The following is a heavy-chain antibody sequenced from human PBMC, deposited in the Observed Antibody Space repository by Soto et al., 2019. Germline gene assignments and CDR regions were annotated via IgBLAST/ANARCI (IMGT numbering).Heavy chain of an antibody. D-gene: IGHD3-16*01. CDR3: ERERGGNTQGPSPFNT. J-gene: IGHJ3*02. CDR2: IGTAGDT. Sequence: GGPLRLSCAASGFTFSSYDMHWVRQATGKGLEWVSAIGTAGDTYYPGSVKGRFTISRENAKNSLYLQMNSLRAEDTAGYYCERERGGNTQGPSPFNTWGQGKMVTV. V-gene: IGHV3-13*01. CDR1: GFTFSSYD.